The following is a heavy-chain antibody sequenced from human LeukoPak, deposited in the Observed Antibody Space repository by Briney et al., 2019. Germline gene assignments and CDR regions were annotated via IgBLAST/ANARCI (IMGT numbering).Heavy chain of an antibody. CDR3: ARDRPVEWLFVHDAFDI. D-gene: IGHD3-3*01. CDR1: GFTFSSYG. V-gene: IGHV3-33*08. Sequence: GGSLRLSCAASGFTFSSYGMHWVRQAPGKGREWVAVIWYGGSNKYYADSVKGRFTISRDNSKNTLYLQMNSLRAEDTAVYYCARDRPVEWLFVHDAFDIWGQGTMVTVSS. CDR2: IWYGGSNK. J-gene: IGHJ3*02.